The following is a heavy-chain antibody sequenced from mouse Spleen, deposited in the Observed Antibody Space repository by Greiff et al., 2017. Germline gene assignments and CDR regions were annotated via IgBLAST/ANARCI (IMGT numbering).Heavy chain of an antibody. CDR2: IWRGGST. Sequence: QVQLKESGPGLVQPSQSLSITCTVSGFSLTSYGVHWVRQSPGKGLEWLGVIWRGGSTDYNAAFMSRLSITKDNSKSQVFFKMNSLQADDTAIYYCAKNQNYYGSSYNAMDYWGQGTSVTVSS. CDR1: GFSLTSYG. J-gene: IGHJ4*01. D-gene: IGHD1-1*01. V-gene: IGHV2-5*01. CDR3: AKNQNYYGSSYNAMDY.